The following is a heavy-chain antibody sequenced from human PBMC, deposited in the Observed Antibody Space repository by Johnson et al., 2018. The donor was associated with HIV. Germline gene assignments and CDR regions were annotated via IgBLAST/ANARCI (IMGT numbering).Heavy chain of an antibody. Sequence: QVQLVESVGGVIRPGGSLRLSCTASGFTFSRHPMHWVRQAPGKGLEHVATIASLCDNTYYADSVKGRFTISRDNAKKSLYLQMNSLRADDTALYYCARVLVAADYAFDIWGQGTMVTVSS. CDR1: GFTFSRHP. CDR3: ARVLVAADYAFDI. D-gene: IGHD1-26*01. CDR2: IASLCDNT. V-gene: IGHV3-64*04. J-gene: IGHJ3*02.